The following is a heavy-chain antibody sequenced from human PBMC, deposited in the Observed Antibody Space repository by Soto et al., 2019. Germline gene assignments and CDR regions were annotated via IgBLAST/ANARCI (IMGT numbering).Heavy chain of an antibody. CDR3: AKVRYSSPMGYYYGMAV. J-gene: IGHJ6*02. CDR2: IIPIFGTA. CDR1: RVAFSKFI. Sequence: QAQLEQSGGEVKKPGSSVKVSCKASRVAFSKFIVTWVRQAPGLGLEWVGGIIPIFGTANYAQKFQGRVTITADESTRTSYMEVNNLRSEDTAVYYCAKVRYSSPMGYYYGMAVWGQGTTVTVSS. D-gene: IGHD6-19*01. V-gene: IGHV1-69*01.